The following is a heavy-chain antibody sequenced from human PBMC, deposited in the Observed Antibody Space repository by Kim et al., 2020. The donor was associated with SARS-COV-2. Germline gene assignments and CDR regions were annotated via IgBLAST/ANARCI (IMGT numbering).Heavy chain of an antibody. Sequence: YNPSLKSRVTISVGTSKDQFSLKLSSVTAADTAVYYCARLSYSSGWYFDYWGQGTLVTVSS. D-gene: IGHD6-19*01. CDR3: ARLSYSSGWYFDY. J-gene: IGHJ4*02. V-gene: IGHV4-59*08.